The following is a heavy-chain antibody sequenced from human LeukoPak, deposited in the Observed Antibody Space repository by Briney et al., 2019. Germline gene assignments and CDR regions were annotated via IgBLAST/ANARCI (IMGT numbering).Heavy chain of an antibody. J-gene: IGHJ4*02. V-gene: IGHV1-2*02. D-gene: IGHD1-1*01. Sequence: ASVKVSCKASGYTFTGYDMHWVRQAPGQGLEWMGWINPNSGGTNYAQKFQGRVTMTRDTSISTAYMELSRLRSDDTAVYYCARSELAGPSGDFDYWGQGTLVTVSS. CDR3: ARSELAGPSGDFDY. CDR2: INPNSGGT. CDR1: GYTFTGYD.